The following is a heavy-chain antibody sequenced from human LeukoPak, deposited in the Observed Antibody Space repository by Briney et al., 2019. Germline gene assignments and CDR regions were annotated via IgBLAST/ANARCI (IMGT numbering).Heavy chain of an antibody. CDR1: GYTFTSYD. D-gene: IGHD2-2*01. CDR3: ARAGDIVVVPDNWFDP. Sequence: GASVKVSCKASGYTFTSYDINWVRQATGQGLDWMGWMNPNSGNTGYAQKFQGRVTMTRHTSISTAYMELSSLRSEDTAVYYCARAGDIVVVPDNWFDPWGQGTLVTVSS. CDR2: MNPNSGNT. V-gene: IGHV1-8*01. J-gene: IGHJ5*02.